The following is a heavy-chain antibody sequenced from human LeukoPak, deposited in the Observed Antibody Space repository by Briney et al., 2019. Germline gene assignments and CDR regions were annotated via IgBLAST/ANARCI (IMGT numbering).Heavy chain of an antibody. V-gene: IGHV3-74*01. J-gene: IGHJ4*02. CDR2: INSDGTST. D-gene: IGHD3-9*01. Sequence: GGSLRLSCAASGFTFRDFWMHRVRQAPGKGLVWVPRINSDGTSTIYADSVKGRLTISRDNAKNTLYLQMNSLRAEDTAVYYCARGRYFYDYWGQGTLVTVSS. CDR1: GFTFRDFW. CDR3: ARGRYFYDY.